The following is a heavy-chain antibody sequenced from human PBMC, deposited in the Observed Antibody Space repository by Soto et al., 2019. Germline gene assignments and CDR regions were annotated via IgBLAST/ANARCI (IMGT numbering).Heavy chain of an antibody. CDR2: IRPDGSAT. Sequence: GGSLRLSCATSDFTFRNYWMNWVRQAPGKGLEWVANIRPDGSATNYVDSVKGRFTISRDNVRNSVSLQMNSLRVEDTAVYFCFGGNGGPQWGQGTLVTVSS. J-gene: IGHJ4*02. V-gene: IGHV3-7*03. CDR3: FGGNGGPQ. CDR1: DFTFRNYW. D-gene: IGHD3-16*01.